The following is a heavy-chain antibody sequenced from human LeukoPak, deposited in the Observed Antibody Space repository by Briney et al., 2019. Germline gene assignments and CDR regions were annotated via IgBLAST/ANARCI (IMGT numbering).Heavy chain of an antibody. CDR2: ISGSGGST. D-gene: IGHD5-18*01. J-gene: IGHJ3*02. Sequence: PGGSLRLYCAASGFTFSSYAMSWVRQAQGKGLEWVSAISGSGGSTYYADSVKGRFTISRDNSKNTLYLQMNSLGAEDTAVYYCAARAYTASAFDIWGQGTMVTVSS. V-gene: IGHV3-23*01. CDR3: AARAYTASAFDI. CDR1: GFTFSSYA.